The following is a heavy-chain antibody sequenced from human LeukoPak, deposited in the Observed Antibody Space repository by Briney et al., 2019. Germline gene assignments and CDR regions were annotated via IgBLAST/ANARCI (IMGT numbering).Heavy chain of an antibody. V-gene: IGHV3-49*04. CDR2: IRNEAFGGAT. D-gene: IGHD5-12*01. Sequence: GGSLRLSCTASEFTLGDYALSWVRQAPGKGLEWVGLIRNEAFGGATEYAASVEGRFSISRDNSKSIAYLQMNSLQTEDTAVYYCTRGGIVATIGYGMDVWGQGTTVTVFS. CDR1: EFTLGDYA. CDR3: TRGGIVATIGYGMDV. J-gene: IGHJ6*02.